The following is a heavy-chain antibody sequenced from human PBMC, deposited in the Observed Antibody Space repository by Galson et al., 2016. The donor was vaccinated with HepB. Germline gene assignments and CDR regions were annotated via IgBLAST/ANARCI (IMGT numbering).Heavy chain of an antibody. CDR3: ARERQEYYGSGSYAFDI. CDR2: IKEDGSEK. CDR1: GSTFRSYV. J-gene: IGHJ3*02. Sequence: SLRLSCAASGSTFRSYVMSWVRQAPGKGLEWVANIKEDGSEKYYVDSVKGRFTISRDNAKNSLYLQMNSLRAEDTAVYYCARERQEYYGSGSYAFDIWGQGTMVTVSS. V-gene: IGHV3-7*01. D-gene: IGHD3-10*01.